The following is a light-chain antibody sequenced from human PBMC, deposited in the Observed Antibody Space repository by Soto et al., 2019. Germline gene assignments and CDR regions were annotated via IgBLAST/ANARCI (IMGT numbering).Light chain of an antibody. V-gene: IGLV1-47*02. Sequence: QSVLTQPPSASGTPGQRVTISCSGSSSNIGGNYVYWYQQLPGTAPKLLIYSNIHRPSGVPDRFSGSKSGTSASLAISGLRSEAEALYYCATWDDSLRRAVFGGCTQLTVL. CDR2: SNI. CDR3: ATWDDSLRRAV. CDR1: SSNIGGNY. J-gene: IGLJ7*01.